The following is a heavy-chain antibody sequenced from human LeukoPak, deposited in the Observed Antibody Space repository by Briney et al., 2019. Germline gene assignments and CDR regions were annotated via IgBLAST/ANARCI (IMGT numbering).Heavy chain of an antibody. CDR3: ANLRYFDWLQVLDY. Sequence: HPGGSLRLSCAASGFTFSSYGMHWVRQAPGKGLEWVAVIWYDGSNKYYADSVKGRFTISRDNSKNTLYLQMNSLRAEDTAVYYCANLRYFDWLQVLDYWGQGTLVTVSS. CDR1: GFTFSSYG. J-gene: IGHJ4*02. D-gene: IGHD3-9*01. CDR2: IWYDGSNK. V-gene: IGHV3-33*06.